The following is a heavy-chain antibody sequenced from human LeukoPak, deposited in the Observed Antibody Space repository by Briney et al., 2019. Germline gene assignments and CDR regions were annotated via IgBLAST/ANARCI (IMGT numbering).Heavy chain of an antibody. Sequence: SETLSLTCTVSGYSISSGYYWGWIRQPPGKGLEWIGSIYHSGSTYYNPSLKSRVTISVDTSKNQFSLKLSSVTAADTAVYYYARRPGYSSGWCQFDLGYFDYWGQGTLVTVSS. CDR1: GYSISSGYY. J-gene: IGHJ4*02. CDR2: IYHSGST. V-gene: IGHV4-38-2*02. CDR3: ARRPGYSSGWCQFDLGYFDY. D-gene: IGHD6-19*01.